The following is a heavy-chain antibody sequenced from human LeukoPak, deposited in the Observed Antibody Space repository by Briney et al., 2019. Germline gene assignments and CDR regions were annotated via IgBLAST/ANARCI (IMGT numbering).Heavy chain of an antibody. J-gene: IGHJ4*02. V-gene: IGHV3-23*01. CDR2: ISGSGGST. Sequence: GGSLRLSCAASGFTRSSYAMSLVRQAAGKGLEWVSAISGSGGSTYYADSVKGRFTISRDNSKNTLYLQMNSLRAEDTAVYYCAKDPAVAGLYWGQGTLVTVSS. CDR1: GFTRSSYA. CDR3: AKDPAVAGLY. D-gene: IGHD6-19*01.